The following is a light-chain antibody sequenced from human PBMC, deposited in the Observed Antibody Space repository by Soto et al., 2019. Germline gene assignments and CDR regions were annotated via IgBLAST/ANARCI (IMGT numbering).Light chain of an antibody. V-gene: IGKV1-39*01. J-gene: IGKJ4*01. CDR2: AAS. CDR1: QSISRY. Sequence: DIQMTQSPSSLSASVGDRVTITCRASQSISRYLNGYQQQPGKAPKLLIYAASSLQSGVPSRFSGSGSGTDFTLTISSRQPEECATYYCQQSYSTPLTFGGGTKVEIK. CDR3: QQSYSTPLT.